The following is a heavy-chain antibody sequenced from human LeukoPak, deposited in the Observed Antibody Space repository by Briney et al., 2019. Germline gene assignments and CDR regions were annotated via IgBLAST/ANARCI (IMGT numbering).Heavy chain of an antibody. D-gene: IGHD4-23*01. Sequence: SETLSLTCTVSGGSISGYYWDWIRQPAGKGLQWIGRIHSSGTSNYNPSLQGRITMSVDTSKNQFSLKLRSVTAADTAVYYCVREGFDGNFLDYWGQGTLVTVFS. CDR3: VREGFDGNFLDY. J-gene: IGHJ4*02. V-gene: IGHV4-4*07. CDR1: GGSISGYY. CDR2: IHSSGTS.